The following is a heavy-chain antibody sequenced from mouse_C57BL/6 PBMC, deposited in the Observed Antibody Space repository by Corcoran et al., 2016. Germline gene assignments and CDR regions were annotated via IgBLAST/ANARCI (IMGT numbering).Heavy chain of an antibody. Sequence: EVQLQQSGPELVKPGASVKISCKASGYTFTDYYMNWVKQSHGKSLEWIGDINPNNGGTSYNQKFKGKATLTVDKSSSTAYMELRSLTSEDSADYYCARTYPPYYFAYWGQGTPPT. CDR3: ARTYPPYYFAY. V-gene: IGHV1-26*01. CDR1: GYTFTDYY. CDR2: INPNNGGT. J-gene: IGHJ2*01.